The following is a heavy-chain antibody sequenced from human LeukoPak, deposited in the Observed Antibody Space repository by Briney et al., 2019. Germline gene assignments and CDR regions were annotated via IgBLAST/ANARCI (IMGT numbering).Heavy chain of an antibody. D-gene: IGHD5-24*01. J-gene: IGHJ4*02. CDR3: TRVGYIDEGIDY. CDR2: IKQDGSKK. V-gene: IGHV3-7*04. Sequence: GGSLRLSCAASGFTVISNYMSWVRQAPGKGLEWVANIKQDGSKKSYVDSVKGRFTISRDNAKNSLYLQMNSLRAEDTAIYYCTRVGYIDEGIDYWGQGTLVTVSS. CDR1: GFTVISNY.